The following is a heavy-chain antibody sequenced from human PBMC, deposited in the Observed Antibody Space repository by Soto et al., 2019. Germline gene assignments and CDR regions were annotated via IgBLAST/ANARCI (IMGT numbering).Heavy chain of an antibody. D-gene: IGHD3-10*01. CDR3: ARVDMVRGLIQYYFDY. CDR1: GGSISSPRYY. CDR2: IYYSGNT. Sequence: SETLSLTCTVSGGSISSPRYYWGWIRQSPGKGLEWVGSIYYSGNTYFNPSLKSRLTISVDTSKNQFSLRLGSVTAADTAVYYCARVDMVRGLIQYYFDYWGRGTLVTV. J-gene: IGHJ4*02. V-gene: IGHV4-39*01.